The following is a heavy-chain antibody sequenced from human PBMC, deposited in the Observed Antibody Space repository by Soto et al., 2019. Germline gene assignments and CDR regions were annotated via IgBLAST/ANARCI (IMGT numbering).Heavy chain of an antibody. D-gene: IGHD6-19*01. Sequence: QVQLQESGPGLVKPSETLSLTCTVSDGSINNYHWIWIRQPPGKGLEWIGYIFYSGDTNSSPSLKSRVTISVDTSKNQFSLKLSSVTTADTAVYYCARLSNYGNGWSTFDYWGRGTLVTVSS. J-gene: IGHJ4*02. CDR1: DGSINNYH. CDR2: IFYSGDT. CDR3: ARLSNYGNGWSTFDY. V-gene: IGHV4-59*01.